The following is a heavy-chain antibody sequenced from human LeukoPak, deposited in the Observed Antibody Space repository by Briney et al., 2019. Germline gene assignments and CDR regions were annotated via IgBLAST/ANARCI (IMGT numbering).Heavy chain of an antibody. V-gene: IGHV6-1*01. Sequence: LQALSLTRAISVDSVSSNSAAWRWIRQSPSRGLEWLGWTYFMSKWYNDYAVSVESRIPINPDTSKNQFALQLDSVTPEYTAVYYCARARVAVFDYWGQGTLVTVS. J-gene: IGHJ4*02. CDR1: VDSVSSNSAA. CDR3: ARARVAVFDY. D-gene: IGHD6-19*01. CDR2: TYFMSKWYN.